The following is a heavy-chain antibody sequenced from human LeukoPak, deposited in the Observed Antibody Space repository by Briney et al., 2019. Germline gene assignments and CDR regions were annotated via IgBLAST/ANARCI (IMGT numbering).Heavy chain of an antibody. J-gene: IGHJ4*02. CDR1: GYTFTSYV. D-gene: IGHD1-26*01. V-gene: IGHV1-46*01. Sequence: GPSVKLSCKASGYTFTSYVMHWVRQAPGQGLEWMGIINPSGGSTSYAQKFQGRVTMTRDTSTNTVYMTLSSLRSEDTDAYYYARDIVGAIKPAFYLDYWGQGTLVSVSS. CDR2: INPSGGST. CDR3: ARDIVGAIKPAFYLDY.